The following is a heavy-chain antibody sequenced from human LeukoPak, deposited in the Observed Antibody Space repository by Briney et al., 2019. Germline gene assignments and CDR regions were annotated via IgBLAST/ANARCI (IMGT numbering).Heavy chain of an antibody. D-gene: IGHD3-10*01. CDR1: EFVFSDYY. Sequence: PGGSLRLSCAASEFVFSDYYMSWIRQAPGKGLEWVSYISDSGSTIYHADSVKGRFTISRDNVKNSLYLQMNGLRAEDTAVYYCAREMEGDYGSGTFFDLWGQGNMVTVSS. V-gene: IGHV3-11*01. CDR2: ISDSGSTI. CDR3: AREMEGDYGSGTFFDL. J-gene: IGHJ4*02.